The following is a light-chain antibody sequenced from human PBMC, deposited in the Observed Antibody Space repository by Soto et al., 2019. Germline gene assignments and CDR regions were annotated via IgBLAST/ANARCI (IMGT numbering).Light chain of an antibody. J-gene: IGLJ1*01. CDR1: SSNIGNYNY. CDR2: EVS. V-gene: IGLV2-8*01. CDR3: SSFAGNNNVV. Sequence: QSALTQPPSASGSPGQSVTISCTGTSSNIGNYNYVSWYQQHPGKAPKLMIYEVSQRPSGVPDRFSGSKSGNTASLTVSGLQAEDEADYYCSSFAGNNNVVFGTGTKLTVL.